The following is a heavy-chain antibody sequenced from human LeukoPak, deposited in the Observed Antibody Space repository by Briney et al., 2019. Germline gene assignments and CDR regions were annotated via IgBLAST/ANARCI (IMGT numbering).Heavy chain of an antibody. V-gene: IGHV4-61*08. CDR1: GGSIGSSAYY. J-gene: IGHJ4*02. D-gene: IGHD2-15*01. CDR2: IYYSGST. Sequence: SETLSLTCTVSGGSIGSSAYYWSWIRQPPGKGLEWIGYIYYSGSTNYNPSLKSRVTISVDTSKNQFSLKLSSVTAADTAVYYCARARPICSGGSCYSTRLTAYFDYWGQGTLVTVSS. CDR3: ARARPICSGGSCYSTRLTAYFDY.